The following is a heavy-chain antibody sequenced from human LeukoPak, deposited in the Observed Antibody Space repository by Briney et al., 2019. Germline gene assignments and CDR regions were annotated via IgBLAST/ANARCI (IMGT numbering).Heavy chain of an antibody. Sequence: PSETLSLTCAVYGGSFSGYYWSWIRQPPGKGLEWIGEMNHSGSTNYNPSLKSRVTISVDTSKNQFSLKLSSVTAADTAVYYCASLVVAATPLYYYYYMDVWGKGTTVTVSS. V-gene: IGHV4-34*01. CDR1: GGSFSGYY. J-gene: IGHJ6*03. D-gene: IGHD2-15*01. CDR3: ASLVVAATPLYYYYYMDV. CDR2: MNHSGST.